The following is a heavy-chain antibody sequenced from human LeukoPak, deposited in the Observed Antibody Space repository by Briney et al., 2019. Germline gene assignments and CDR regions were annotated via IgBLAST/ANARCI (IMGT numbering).Heavy chain of an antibody. V-gene: IGHV4-34*01. CDR1: GFTFSSNT. CDR2: IHYTGAT. J-gene: IGHJ2*01. CDR3: ARGITVVYYFDL. Sequence: GSLRLSCAASGFTFSSNTVSWVRQAPGKGLEWIGEIHYTGATNYSPSLKGRVTISPGTSNNQVSLRMNSVTAADTAVYYCARGITVVYYFDLWGRGTLVTVSS. D-gene: IGHD1-20*01.